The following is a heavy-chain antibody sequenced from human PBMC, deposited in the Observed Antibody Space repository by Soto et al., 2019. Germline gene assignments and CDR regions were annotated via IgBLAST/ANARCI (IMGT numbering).Heavy chain of an antibody. CDR3: ARDFRGYSYGFDY. V-gene: IGHV4-59*01. D-gene: IGHD5-18*01. J-gene: IGHJ4*02. CDR1: GGSISSYC. CDR2: IYYSGST. Sequence: SETLSLTCTVSGGSISSYCWSWIPQPPGKGLEWIGYIYYSGSTNYNPSLKSRVTISVDTSKNQFSLKLSSVTAADTAVYYCARDFRGYSYGFDYWGQGTLVTVSS.